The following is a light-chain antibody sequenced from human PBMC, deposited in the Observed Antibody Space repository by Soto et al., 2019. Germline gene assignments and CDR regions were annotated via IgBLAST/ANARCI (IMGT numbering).Light chain of an antibody. CDR3: QQYATSPLT. J-gene: IGKJ4*01. V-gene: IGKV1-33*01. Sequence: DIQMTHSPSSLSASVGDRVTITCQASQDISNYLNWYQQKPGKAPKLLIYDASNLETGVPSRFSGSGSGKDFTFTISSLQPEDIPTYYCQQYATSPLTSGGGSRVDIX. CDR1: QDISNY. CDR2: DAS.